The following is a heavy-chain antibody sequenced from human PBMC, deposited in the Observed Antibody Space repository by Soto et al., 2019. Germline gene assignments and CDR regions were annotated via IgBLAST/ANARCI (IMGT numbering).Heavy chain of an antibody. D-gene: IGHD6-19*01. CDR2: ISYDGNIK. CDR3: ARTMAVTGPYYFDY. V-gene: IGHV3-30-3*01. J-gene: IGHJ4*02. CDR1: GFTFSSYA. Sequence: HPGGSLRLSCAASGFTFSSYAMHWVRQSPGKGLEWVAVISYDGNIKYYADSVKGRFTISRDNSKNILFLQINSLRDEDTAVYYCARTMAVTGPYYFDYWGQGALVTVSS.